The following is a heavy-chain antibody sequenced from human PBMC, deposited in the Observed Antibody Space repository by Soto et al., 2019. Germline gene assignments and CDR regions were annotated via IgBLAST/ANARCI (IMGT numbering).Heavy chain of an antibody. V-gene: IGHV4-30-4*01. CDR3: ARGRYCLTGRCFPNWLDS. CDR1: GDSISTVDYF. Sequence: SETLSLTCSVSGDSISTVDYFWAWIRQPPGQALEYIGYIYKSTTTYYNPSFESRVAISLDTSKSQFSLNVTSVTAADTAGYFCARGRYCLTGRCFPNWLDSWGQGTLVTVSS. D-gene: IGHD2-15*01. J-gene: IGHJ5*01. CDR2: IYKSTTT.